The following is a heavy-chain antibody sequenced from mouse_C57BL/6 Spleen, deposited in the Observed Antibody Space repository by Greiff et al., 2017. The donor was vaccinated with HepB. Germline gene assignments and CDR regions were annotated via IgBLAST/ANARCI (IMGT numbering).Heavy chain of an antibody. Sequence: QVQLQQPGAELVRPGSSVKLSCKASGYTFTSYWMHWVKQRPIQGLEWIGNIDPSDSETHYNQKFKDKATLTVDKSSSTAYMQLSSLTSEDSAVYYCARLSRPITTGNDYWGQGTTLTVSS. D-gene: IGHD1-1*01. CDR3: ARLSRPITTGNDY. CDR2: IDPSDSET. V-gene: IGHV1-52*01. CDR1: GYTFTSYW. J-gene: IGHJ2*01.